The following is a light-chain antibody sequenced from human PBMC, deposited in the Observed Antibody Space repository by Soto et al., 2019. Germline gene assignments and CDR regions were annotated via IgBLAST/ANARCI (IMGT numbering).Light chain of an antibody. CDR3: AAWDDSLTAVL. V-gene: IGLV1-47*01. Sequence: QSVLTQPPSASGTPGQRVTISCSGSSSNIGSNYVFWYQQLPGTAPKLLIYRSNQRPSGVPDRFAGSRSGTSGYLAISGLRSEDEADYYCAAWDDSLTAVLFGGGTKLTVL. CDR2: RSN. CDR1: SSNIGSNY. J-gene: IGLJ2*01.